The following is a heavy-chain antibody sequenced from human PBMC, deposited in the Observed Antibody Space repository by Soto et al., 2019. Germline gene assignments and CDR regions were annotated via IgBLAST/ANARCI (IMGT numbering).Heavy chain of an antibody. CDR1: GYSFTRYG. Sequence: QVQLVQSGAEVKNPGASVKVSCKASGYSFTRYGIGWARQAPGQGLEWMGWFNAYNGNTNKAQNFQGRLTLTTDTSTTTAYMELRILRSNDTAIYYCAMVDVYVTPSPQDVWGQGTTVTVSS. CDR3: AMVDVYVTPSPQDV. V-gene: IGHV1-18*01. D-gene: IGHD3-16*01. CDR2: FNAYNGNT. J-gene: IGHJ6*02.